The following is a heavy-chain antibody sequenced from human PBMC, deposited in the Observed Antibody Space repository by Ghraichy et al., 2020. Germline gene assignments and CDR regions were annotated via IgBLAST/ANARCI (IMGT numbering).Heavy chain of an antibody. Sequence: LSLTCTVSGGSISSGGYYWSWIRQHPGKGLEWIGYIYYSGSTYYNPSLKSRVTISVDTSKNQFSLKLSSVTAADTAVYYCARGYSSSWYADYWGQGTLVTVSS. J-gene: IGHJ4*02. CDR3: ARGYSSSWYADY. D-gene: IGHD6-13*01. CDR1: GGSISSGGYY. V-gene: IGHV4-31*03. CDR2: IYYSGST.